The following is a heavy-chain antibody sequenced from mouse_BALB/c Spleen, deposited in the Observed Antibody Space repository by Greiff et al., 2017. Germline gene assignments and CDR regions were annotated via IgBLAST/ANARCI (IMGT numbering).Heavy chain of an antibody. CDR3: AKHPLGNHWYFDV. V-gene: IGHV2-6-5*01. Sequence: VQLQQSGPGLVAPSQSLSITCTVSGFSLTDYGVSWIRQPPGKGLEWLGVIWGGGSTYYNSALKSRLSISKDNSKSQVFLKMNSLQTDDTAMYYCAKHPLGNHWYFDVWGAGTTVTVSS. CDR2: IWGGGST. D-gene: IGHD2-1*01. J-gene: IGHJ1*01. CDR1: GFSLTDYG.